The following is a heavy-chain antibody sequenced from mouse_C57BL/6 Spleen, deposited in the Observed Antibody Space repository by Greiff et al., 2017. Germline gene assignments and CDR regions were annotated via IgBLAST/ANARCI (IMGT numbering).Heavy chain of an antibody. D-gene: IGHD1-1*01. J-gene: IGHJ3*01. CDR2: INPGSGGT. CDR3: ARSRYYGSSPFAY. CDR1: GYAFTNYL. Sequence: VQLQQSGAELVRPGTSVKVSCKASGYAFTNYLLEWVKQRPGQGLEWIGVINPGSGGTNYNEKFKGKATLTADKSSSTAYMQLSSLTSEDSAVYFCARSRYYGSSPFAYWGQGTLVTVSA. V-gene: IGHV1-54*01.